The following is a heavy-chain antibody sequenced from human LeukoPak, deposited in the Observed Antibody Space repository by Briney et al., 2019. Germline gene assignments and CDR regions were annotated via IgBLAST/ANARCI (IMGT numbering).Heavy chain of an antibody. D-gene: IGHD4-17*01. CDR2: ISGSGGST. CDR3: AKDPSTFLTTGWYFDL. CDR1: GFTFSSYG. J-gene: IGHJ2*01. Sequence: GGSLRLSCAASGFTFSSYGVSWVRQAPGKGLEWVSGISGSGGSTHYADSVKGRFTISRDNSKSTLYLQMSSLRAVDTAIYYCAKDPSTFLTTGWYFDLWGRGTLVTVSS. V-gene: IGHV3-23*01.